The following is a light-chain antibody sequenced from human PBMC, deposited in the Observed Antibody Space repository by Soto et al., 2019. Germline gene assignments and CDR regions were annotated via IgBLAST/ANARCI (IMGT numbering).Light chain of an antibody. Sequence: IHMAPSPCCPYASVGDTVTITCRASQSISSWLAWYQQKPGKAPNLLIYKASTLESGVPSRFSGSGSGTEFTLTISRVQPDDFATYYCQQDNSYTLTFGGGTKVDIK. CDR1: QSISSW. V-gene: IGKV1-5*03. CDR2: KAS. CDR3: QQDNSYTLT. J-gene: IGKJ4*01.